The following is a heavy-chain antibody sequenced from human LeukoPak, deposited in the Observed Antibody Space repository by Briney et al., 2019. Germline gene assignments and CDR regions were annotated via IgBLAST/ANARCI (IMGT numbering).Heavy chain of an antibody. CDR2: ISSSGSTI. CDR1: GFTFSSYE. D-gene: IGHD6-19*01. J-gene: IGHJ5*02. Sequence: HPGGSLRLSCAASGFTFSSYEMNWVRQAPGKGLEWVSYISSSGSTIYYADSVKGRFTISRDNAKNSLYLQMNSLGAEDTAVYYCARVFSSGGDFNWFDPWGQGTLVTVAS. V-gene: IGHV3-48*03. CDR3: ARVFSSGGDFNWFDP.